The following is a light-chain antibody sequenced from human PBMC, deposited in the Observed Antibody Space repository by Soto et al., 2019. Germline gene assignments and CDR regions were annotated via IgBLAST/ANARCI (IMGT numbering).Light chain of an antibody. Sequence: QSVLTQPPSASGTPGQRVTISCSGSSSNIGGNYVYWYQQLPGTAPKLLIYRNDQRPSGVPDRFSGSKSGTSGSLAISGLRSEDEADYYCSSWDDSLSGVIFAGGTKLTDL. V-gene: IGLV1-47*01. J-gene: IGLJ2*01. CDR3: SSWDDSLSGVI. CDR1: SSNIGGNY. CDR2: RND.